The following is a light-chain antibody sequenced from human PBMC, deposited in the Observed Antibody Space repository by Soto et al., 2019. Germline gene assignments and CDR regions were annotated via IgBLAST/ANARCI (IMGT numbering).Light chain of an antibody. J-gene: IGLJ1*01. Sequence: QSALTQPASVSGSPGQSIPISCTGTSSDVCGYNYVSWYQQHPGKAPKLMIYDVSNRPSGVSNRFSGSKSGNTASLTISGLQAEDEADYYCSSYTSSSTLSYVFGTGTKVTVL. CDR3: SSYTSSSTLSYV. CDR2: DVS. V-gene: IGLV2-14*01. CDR1: SSDVCGYNY.